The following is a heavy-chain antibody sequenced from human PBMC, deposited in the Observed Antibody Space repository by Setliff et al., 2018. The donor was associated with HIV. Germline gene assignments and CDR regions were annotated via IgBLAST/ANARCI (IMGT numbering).Heavy chain of an antibody. CDR1: AYTFTDYY. J-gene: IGHJ3*02. CDR2: IIPSLTTA. D-gene: IGHD3-22*01. CDR3: ARGGSITMIVVVPWAFDI. Sequence: SVKVSCKASAYTFTDYYIHWVRQAPGQGLEWMGGIIPSLTTANYGHRFQGRVTITADESTSTAYMELSSLRSEDTAVYYCARGGSITMIVVVPWAFDIWGQGTMVTVSS. V-gene: IGHV1-69*13.